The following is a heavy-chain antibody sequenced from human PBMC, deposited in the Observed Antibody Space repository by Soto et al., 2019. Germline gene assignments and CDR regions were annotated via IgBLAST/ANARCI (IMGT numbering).Heavy chain of an antibody. CDR3: AKDNRDYGGSYYYYGREV. CDR1: GFTFSSDA. D-gene: IGHD4-17*01. Sequence: PGGSLRLSCAASGFTFSSDAMSWVRQAPGKGLEWVSAISGSGGSTYYADSVKGRFTISRDNSKNTLYLQMNSLRAEDTAVYYCAKDNRDYGGSYYYYGREVWGQGTTVSVSS. J-gene: IGHJ6*02. V-gene: IGHV3-23*01. CDR2: ISGSGGST.